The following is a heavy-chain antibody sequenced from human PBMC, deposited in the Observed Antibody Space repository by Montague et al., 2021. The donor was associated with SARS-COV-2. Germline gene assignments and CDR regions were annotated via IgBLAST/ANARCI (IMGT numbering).Heavy chain of an antibody. J-gene: IGHJ6*02. V-gene: IGHV3-7*01. Sequence: SLRLSCAASGFTFSSYWMSWVRQAPGKGLEWVANIKQDGSEKYYVDSVKGRFTISRDNAKNSLYLQMNSLRAEDTAVYYCARMGSSWYVRYYYYYGMDVWGQETTVTVSS. CDR3: ARMGSSWYVRYYYYYGMDV. CDR1: GFTFSSYW. CDR2: IKQDGSEK. D-gene: IGHD6-13*01.